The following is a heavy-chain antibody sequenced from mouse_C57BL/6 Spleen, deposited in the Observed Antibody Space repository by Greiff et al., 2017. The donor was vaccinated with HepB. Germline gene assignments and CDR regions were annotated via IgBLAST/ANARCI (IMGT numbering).Heavy chain of an antibody. D-gene: IGHD1-1*01. CDR3: ARGGFTTVVAPYFDV. V-gene: IGHV1-52*01. CDR1: GYTFTSYW. J-gene: IGHJ1*03. CDR2: IDPSDSET. Sequence: VQLQQPGAELVRPGSSVKLSCKASGYTFTSYWMHWVKQRPIQGLEWIGNIDPSDSETHYNQKFKDKATLTVDKSSSTAYMQLSSLTSEDSAVYYWARGGFTTVVAPYFDVWGTGTTVTVSS.